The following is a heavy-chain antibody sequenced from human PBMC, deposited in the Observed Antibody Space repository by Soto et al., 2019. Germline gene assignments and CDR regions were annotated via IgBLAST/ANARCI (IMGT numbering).Heavy chain of an antibody. J-gene: IGHJ3*02. V-gene: IGHV3-33*01. CDR2: IWYDGSNK. Sequence: GGSLRLSCAASGFTFSSYGMHWVRQAPGKGLEWVAVIWYDGSNKYYADSVKGRFTISRDNSKNTLYLQMNSLRAEDTAVYYCARDIHRVGVTMVRGVSSAFDIWGQGTMVTVSS. CDR3: ARDIHRVGVTMVRGVSSAFDI. CDR1: GFTFSSYG. D-gene: IGHD3-10*01.